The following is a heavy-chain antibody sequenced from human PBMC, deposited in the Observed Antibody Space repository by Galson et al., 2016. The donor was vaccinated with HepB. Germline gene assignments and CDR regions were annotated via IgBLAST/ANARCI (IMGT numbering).Heavy chain of an antibody. CDR3: AKDDSRDYDILTGYPPPTHFDC. D-gene: IGHD3-9*01. CDR1: GFTFSNYG. Sequence: SLRLSCAASGFTFSNYGMHWVRQAPGKGLEWVAVISYDGSNKYYADSVKGRFTISRDNSKNTLYLRINSLRTEDTAVYYCAKDDSRDYDILTGYPPPTHFDCWGQGTLVTVSS. CDR2: ISYDGSNK. J-gene: IGHJ4*02. V-gene: IGHV3-30*18.